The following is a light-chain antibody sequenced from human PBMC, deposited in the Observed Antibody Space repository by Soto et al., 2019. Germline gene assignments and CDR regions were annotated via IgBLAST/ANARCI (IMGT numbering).Light chain of an antibody. V-gene: IGKV3-20*01. CDR3: QQYAISHRT. J-gene: IGKJ1*01. CDR2: AAS. Sequence: EIVLTQSPGTLSLSPGERATLSCRASQSVSSSFIAWYQQRPGQAPRLLIYAASSRATGIPDRFSASGSGTDFTLSISRLEPEDFAVYYCQQYAISHRTFGQGTKWIS. CDR1: QSVSSSF.